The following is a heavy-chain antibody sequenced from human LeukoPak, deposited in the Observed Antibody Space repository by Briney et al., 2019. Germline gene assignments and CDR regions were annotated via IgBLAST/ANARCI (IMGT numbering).Heavy chain of an antibody. CDR3: ARKAPKKGWFDP. J-gene: IGHJ5*02. CDR2: THPSGNT. CDR1: GASNNSYY. Sequence: SETLSLSCTVSGASNNSYYWSWIRQPPGKGLEWIGYTHPSGNTNYSPSLKSRVTISMDTSTNQFALKLKSVTAADTAVYYCARKAPKKGWFDPWGQGTLVTVSS. V-gene: IGHV4-4*09.